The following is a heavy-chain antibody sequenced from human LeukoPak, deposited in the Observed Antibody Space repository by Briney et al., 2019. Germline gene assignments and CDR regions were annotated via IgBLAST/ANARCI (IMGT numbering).Heavy chain of an antibody. V-gene: IGHV3-33*01. D-gene: IGHD3-10*01. J-gene: IGHJ6*02. CDR1: GFTFSSYG. Sequence: PGRSLRLSCAASGFTFSSYGMHWVRQAPGKGLEWVAVIWYDGSNKYYADSVKGRFTISRDNSKNTLYLQMNSLRAEDTAVYYCARERYGSGWYYGMDVWGQGTTVTVSS. CDR3: ARERYGSGWYYGMDV. CDR2: IWYDGSNK.